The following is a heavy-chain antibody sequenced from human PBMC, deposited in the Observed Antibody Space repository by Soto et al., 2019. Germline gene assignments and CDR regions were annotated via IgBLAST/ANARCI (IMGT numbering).Heavy chain of an antibody. J-gene: IGHJ1*01. CDR1: GGSISSSNW. Sequence: QVQLQESGPGLVKPSGTLSLTCAVSGGSISSSNWWSWVRQPPGKGLEWIGEIYHSGSTNYNPSLQSRVTISVDKSKNQFSLKLSSVTAADTAVYYCARDGSSWYRGGYWFQHWGQGTLVTVSS. CDR3: ARDGSSWYRGGYWFQH. D-gene: IGHD6-13*01. CDR2: IYHSGST. V-gene: IGHV4-4*02.